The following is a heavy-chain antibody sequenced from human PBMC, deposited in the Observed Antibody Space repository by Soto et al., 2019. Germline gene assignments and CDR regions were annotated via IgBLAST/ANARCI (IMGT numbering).Heavy chain of an antibody. CDR2: ISYDGSNQ. D-gene: IGHD2-15*01. V-gene: IGHV3-30*03. Sequence: QVQLEESGGGVVQPGRSLRLSCAASGFAFSSYAIHWVRQAPGKGLEWVAVISYDGSNQYYADSVRGRFIISRDNSRRALSLQLNSLRLEDTAMYYCARLGYCSGGGCSDFWGQGTLVTVSS. J-gene: IGHJ4*02. CDR1: GFAFSSYA. CDR3: ARLGYCSGGGCSDF.